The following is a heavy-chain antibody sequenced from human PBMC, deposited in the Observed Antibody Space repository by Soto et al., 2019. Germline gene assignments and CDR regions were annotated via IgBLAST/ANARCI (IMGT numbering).Heavy chain of an antibody. Sequence: QVQLQESGPGLVKPSETLSLTCTVSGGSVSSGSYYWSWIRQPPGKGLEWIGYTYYSGSTNYNPSLKSRVTISVDTSKSQFSLKPSSVTAADTAVYYCEREGDYSALAVWGQETTVTVS. D-gene: IGHD2-15*01. CDR3: EREGDYSALAV. V-gene: IGHV4-61*01. CDR2: TYYSGST. J-gene: IGHJ6*02. CDR1: GGSVSSGSYY.